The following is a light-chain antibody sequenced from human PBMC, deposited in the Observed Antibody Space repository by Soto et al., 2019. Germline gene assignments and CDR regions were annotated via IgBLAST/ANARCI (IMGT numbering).Light chain of an antibody. V-gene: IGLV2-23*01. CDR2: EGT. CDR1: SSDVGSYNL. Sequence: QSALTQPASVSGSPGQSITISCTGTSSDVGSYNLVPWYQQHPGKAPKLMIYEGTKRPSGVSNRFSGSKSGNTASLTISGLQAEVEVVYYCCSFAGSSTPYVFGTGTKVTVL. CDR3: CSFAGSSTPYV. J-gene: IGLJ1*01.